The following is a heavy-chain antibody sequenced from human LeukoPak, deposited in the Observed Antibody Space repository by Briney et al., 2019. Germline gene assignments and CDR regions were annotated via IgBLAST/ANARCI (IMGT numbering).Heavy chain of an antibody. CDR1: GFTFSSYA. J-gene: IGHJ6*03. CDR2: ISGSGGST. Sequence: GGSLRLSCAASGFTFSSYAMSWVRQAPGKGLEWVSAISGSGGSTYYADSVKGRFTISRDNSKNTLYLQMNSLRAEDTAVYYCANPMPDGDYYYMDVWGKGTTVTVSS. D-gene: IGHD2-2*01. CDR3: ANPMPDGDYYYMDV. V-gene: IGHV3-23*01.